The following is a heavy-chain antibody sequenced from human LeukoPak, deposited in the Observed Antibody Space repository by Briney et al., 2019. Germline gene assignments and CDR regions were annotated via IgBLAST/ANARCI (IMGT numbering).Heavy chain of an antibody. CDR3: ARAPNWGYNWFDP. J-gene: IGHJ5*02. CDR2: IRYDGSNK. D-gene: IGHD7-27*01. Sequence: GGSLRLSCAASGFTFSSYGMHWVRQAPGKGLEWVAFIRYDGSNKYYADSVKGRFTISRDNSENTLYLQMNSLRAEDMAVYYCARAPNWGYNWFDPWGQGTLVSVSS. CDR1: GFTFSSYG. V-gene: IGHV3-30*02.